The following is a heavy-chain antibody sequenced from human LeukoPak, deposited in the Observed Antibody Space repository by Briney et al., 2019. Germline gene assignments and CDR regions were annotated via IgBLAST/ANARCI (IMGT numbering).Heavy chain of an antibody. CDR3: PRKYDSSGYYDY. V-gene: IGHV3-53*01. D-gene: IGHD3-22*01. CDR2: IYSGGST. J-gene: IGHJ4*02. Sequence: PGGSLRLSCAASGFTVSSNYMSWVRQAPGKGLEWVSVIYSGGSTYYADSVKGRFTISRDNSKNTLYLQMDGLRAEDTAVYYCPRKYDSSGYYDYWGQGTLVTVSS. CDR1: GFTVSSNY.